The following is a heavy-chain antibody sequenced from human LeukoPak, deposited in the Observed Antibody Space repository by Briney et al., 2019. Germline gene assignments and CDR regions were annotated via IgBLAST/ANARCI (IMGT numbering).Heavy chain of an antibody. CDR3: ARGPYGGKEHY. J-gene: IGHJ4*02. D-gene: IGHD4-17*01. CDR2: INHSGST. Sequence: PSETLSLTCAVYGGSFSGYYWSWIRQPPGKGLEWIGEINHSGSTNYNPSLKSRVTISVDTSKNQFSLKLSSVTAADTAVYYCARGPYGGKEHYWGQGTLVTASS. CDR1: GGSFSGYY. V-gene: IGHV4-34*01.